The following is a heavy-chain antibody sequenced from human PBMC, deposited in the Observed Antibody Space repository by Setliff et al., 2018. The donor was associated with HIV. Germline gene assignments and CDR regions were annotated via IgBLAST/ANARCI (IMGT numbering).Heavy chain of an antibody. J-gene: IGHJ4*02. CDR1: GFTFNNYW. CDR3: ARPFDQ. V-gene: IGHV3-7*01. Sequence: AGGSLRLSCESSGFTFNNYWMSWVRQAPGKRPEWVANIKGDGSETYYVDSVKGRFTISRDNAKNSLYLQMDSLRVEDTAVYYCARPFDQWGQGALVTVS. CDR2: IKGDGSET.